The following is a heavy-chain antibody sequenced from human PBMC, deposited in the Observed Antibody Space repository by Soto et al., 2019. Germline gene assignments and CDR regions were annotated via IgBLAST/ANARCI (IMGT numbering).Heavy chain of an antibody. V-gene: IGHV3-33*01. CDR2: IWYHGNSM. CDR1: GFIFSSFG. D-gene: IGHD5-12*01. Sequence: GGSLRLSCAASGFIFSSFGMHWVRQAPGKGLEWVAVIWYHGNSMYYAESVKGRFTVSRDNSKNMLYLQMNNLRAEDTAVYYCARYKSGHSDYWGQGTLVTVSS. CDR3: ARYKSGHSDY. J-gene: IGHJ4*02.